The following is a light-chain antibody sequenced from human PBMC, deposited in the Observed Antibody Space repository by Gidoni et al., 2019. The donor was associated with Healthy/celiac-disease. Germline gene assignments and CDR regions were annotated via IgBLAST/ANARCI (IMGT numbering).Light chain of an antibody. V-gene: IGKV3-11*01. J-gene: IGKJ3*01. Sequence: EILLTQRPATLSLSRGERSTLSCRASQSVSSYLSWYQQKPGQAPRLLIYDASNRATGIPARFSGSGSGTDFTLTISSLEPEDFAVYYWQQRSNWPPLFTFGPGTKVDIK. CDR3: QQRSNWPPLFT. CDR2: DAS. CDR1: QSVSSY.